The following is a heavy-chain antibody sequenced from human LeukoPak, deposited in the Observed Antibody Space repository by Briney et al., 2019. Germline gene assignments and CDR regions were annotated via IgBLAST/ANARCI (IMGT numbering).Heavy chain of an antibody. V-gene: IGHV3-23*01. CDR3: AKDRSSGWDRYFDY. D-gene: IGHD6-19*01. J-gene: IGHJ4*02. Sequence: GGSLRLSCAASGFTFSSYAMSWVRLAPGKGLEWVSAISSGGGTYHADSVKGRFTISRDNSKNTLYLQMNSLRAEDTAMYYCAKDRSSGWDRYFDYWGQGTLVTVSS. CDR2: ISSGGGT. CDR1: GFTFSSYA.